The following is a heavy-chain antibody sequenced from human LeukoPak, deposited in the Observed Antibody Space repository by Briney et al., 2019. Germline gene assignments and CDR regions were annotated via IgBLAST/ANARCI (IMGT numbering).Heavy chain of an antibody. CDR3: ARDGGYGSGSYFYYGMDV. Sequence: SETLSLTCTVSGGSISSYYWSWIRQPAGKGLEWIGRIDTSGSTNYNPSLKSRVTMSVDTSKNQFSLKLSSVTAADTAVYYCARDGGYGSGSYFYYGMDVWGQGTTVTVSS. D-gene: IGHD3-10*01. J-gene: IGHJ6*02. CDR1: GGSISSYY. CDR2: IDTSGST. V-gene: IGHV4-4*07.